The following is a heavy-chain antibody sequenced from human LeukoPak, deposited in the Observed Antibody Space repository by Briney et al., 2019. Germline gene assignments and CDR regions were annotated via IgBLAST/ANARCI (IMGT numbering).Heavy chain of an antibody. CDR1: GYTFNSHG. J-gene: IGHJ4*02. V-gene: IGHV1-18*01. CDR2: ISTYNGNT. CDR3: ATDGPGDSSGYQGFDY. D-gene: IGHD3-22*01. Sequence: ASVKVSCKASGYTFNSHGITWVRQAPGQGLEGMGWISTYNGNTNYAPKLQGRVTMTEDTSTDTAYMELSSLRSEDTAVYYCATDGPGDSSGYQGFDYWGQGTLVTVSS.